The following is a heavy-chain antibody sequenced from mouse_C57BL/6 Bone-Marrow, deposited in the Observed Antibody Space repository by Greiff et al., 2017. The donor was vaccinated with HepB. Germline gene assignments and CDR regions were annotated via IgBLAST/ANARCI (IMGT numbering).Heavy chain of an antibody. CDR1: GFNIKDDY. CDR2: IDPENGDT. J-gene: IGHJ3*01. V-gene: IGHV14-4*01. Sequence: EVKLMESGAELVRPGASVKLSCTASGFNIKDDYMHWVKQRPEQGLEWIGWIDPENGDTEYASKFQGKATITADTSSNTAYLQLSSLTSEDTAVYYCTVFYYGSMWFAYWGQGTRVTVSA. CDR3: TVFYYGSMWFAY. D-gene: IGHD1-1*01.